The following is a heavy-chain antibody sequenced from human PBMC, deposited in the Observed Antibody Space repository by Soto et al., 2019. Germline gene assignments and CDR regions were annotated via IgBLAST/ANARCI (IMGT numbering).Heavy chain of an antibody. CDR2: TSYDGSSK. V-gene: IGHV3-30*18. D-gene: IGHD4-4*01. Sequence: GESLTISCASSGFTFIRYGMHWVRQAPGKGLEWVASTSYDGSSKYYADSVKGRFSISRDNSKNTLYLQMNSLRAEDTAVYYCAKGMSYSNSPFDYWGQGTLVTVSS. J-gene: IGHJ4*02. CDR3: AKGMSYSNSPFDY. CDR1: GFTFIRYG.